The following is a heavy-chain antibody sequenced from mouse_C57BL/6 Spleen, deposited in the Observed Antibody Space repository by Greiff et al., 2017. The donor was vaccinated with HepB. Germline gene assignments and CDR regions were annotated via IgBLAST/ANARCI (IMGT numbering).Heavy chain of an antibody. CDR2: IYPSDSET. D-gene: IGHD2-12*01. Sequence: QVQLQQPGAELVRPGSSVKLSCKASGYTFTSYWMDWVKQRPGQGLEWIGNIYPSDSETHYNQKFKDKATLTVDKSSSTSYMQLSSLTSEYSAVYYCARSDSSFWYFDVWGTATTVTVSS. CDR1: GYTFTSYW. CDR3: ARSDSSFWYFDV. V-gene: IGHV1-61*01. J-gene: IGHJ1*02.